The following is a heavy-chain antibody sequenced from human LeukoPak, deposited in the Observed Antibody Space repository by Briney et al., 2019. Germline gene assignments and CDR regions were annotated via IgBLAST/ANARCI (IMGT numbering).Heavy chain of an antibody. CDR1: GGSISSYY. J-gene: IGHJ3*02. Sequence: SETLSLTCTVSGGSISSYYWSWIRQPPGKGLEWIGYIYNSGSTNYNPSLKSRVTISVDTSKNQFSLKLSSATAADTAVYYCARDRTYHYDSSGYYHAFDIWGQGTMVTVSS. CDR3: ARDRTYHYDSSGYYHAFDI. V-gene: IGHV4-59*01. CDR2: IYNSGST. D-gene: IGHD3-22*01.